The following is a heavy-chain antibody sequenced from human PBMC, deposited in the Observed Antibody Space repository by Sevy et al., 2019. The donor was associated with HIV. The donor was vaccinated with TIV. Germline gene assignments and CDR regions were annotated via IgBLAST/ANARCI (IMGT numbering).Heavy chain of an antibody. J-gene: IGHJ4*02. Sequence: GGSLRLSCAASGFTFSNAWMSWVRHAPGKGLEWVGRIKSKTDGGTTDYAAPVKGRFTISRDDSKNTLYLQMNSLKTEDTAVYYCTTDYGGIVVVTANNYWGQGTLVTVSS. CDR1: GFTFSNAW. V-gene: IGHV3-15*01. CDR2: IKSKTDGGTT. D-gene: IGHD2-21*02. CDR3: TTDYGGIVVVTANNY.